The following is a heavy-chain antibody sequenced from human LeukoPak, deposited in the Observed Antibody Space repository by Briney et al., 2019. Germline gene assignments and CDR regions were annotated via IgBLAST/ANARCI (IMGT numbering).Heavy chain of an antibody. V-gene: IGHV4-59*01. CDR3: ASGGSGGNYYFDY. Sequence: SETLSLTCTVSGGSISSYYWSWIRQPPGEGLEWIGYIYYSGSTSYNPSLKSRVTISVDTSKNQFSLKLSSVTAADTAVYYCASGGSGGNYYFDYWGQGTLVTVSS. J-gene: IGHJ4*02. D-gene: IGHD3-10*01. CDR1: GGSISSYY. CDR2: IYYSGST.